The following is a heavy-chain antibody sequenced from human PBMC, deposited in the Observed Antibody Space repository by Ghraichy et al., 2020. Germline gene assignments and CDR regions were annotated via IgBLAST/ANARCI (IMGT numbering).Heavy chain of an antibody. D-gene: IGHD6-19*01. J-gene: IGHJ5*02. CDR1: GFTFSSYA. CDR2: IFGGGGSK. CDR3: AKSLQWLVLGNWFDP. Sequence: GGSLRLSCAASGFTFSSYAMSWVRQAPGKGLEWVPVIFGGGGSKYYADSVKGRFTISRDNSKNTLYLQMNSLRAEDTAVYYCAKSLQWLVLGNWFDPWGQGTLVTVSS. V-gene: IGHV3-23*01.